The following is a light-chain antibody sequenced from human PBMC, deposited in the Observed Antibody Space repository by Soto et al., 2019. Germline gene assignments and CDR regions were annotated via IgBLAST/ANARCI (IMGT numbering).Light chain of an antibody. CDR2: QDT. J-gene: IGLJ1*01. CDR1: RLGDKY. CDR3: QAWDSSTLYV. Sequence: SYELTQPPSVSVSPGQTASITCSGDRLGDKYVCWYQQKPGQSPVLVIYQDTKRPSGISERFSGSNSGNTATLTISGTQAMDEADYYCQAWDSSTLYVFGTGT. V-gene: IGLV3-1*01.